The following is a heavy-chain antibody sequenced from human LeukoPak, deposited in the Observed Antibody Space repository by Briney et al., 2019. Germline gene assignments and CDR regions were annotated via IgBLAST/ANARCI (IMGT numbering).Heavy chain of an antibody. CDR2: IYYSGST. V-gene: IGHV4-39*01. CDR1: GGSISSNNYY. D-gene: IGHD1-26*01. J-gene: IGHJ4*02. CDR3: ARQGSGNYLSPVNY. Sequence: SETLSLTCTVSGGSISSNNYYWGWIRQPPGKGLEWIGTIYYSGSTYYNPSLKSRVTISVDTSKNQFSLKLSSVTAADTAMYYCARQGSGNYLSPVNYWGQGTLVTVSS.